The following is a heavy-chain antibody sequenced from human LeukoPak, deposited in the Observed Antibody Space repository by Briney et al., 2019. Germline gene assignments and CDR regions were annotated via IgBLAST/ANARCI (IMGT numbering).Heavy chain of an antibody. Sequence: GESLRISCKGSGYTFSDYWITWVRQMPGKGLEWGGKIDPSDSDTRYSPSFQGHVTISIDKSITTASLQWSSLKASDTAMYYCGWPVTYCSGGKFRSYGMDVWAKGTTVIVSS. J-gene: IGHJ6*04. CDR2: IDPSDSDT. CDR1: GYTFSDYW. D-gene: IGHD2-15*01. CDR3: GWPVTYCSGGKFRSYGMDV. V-gene: IGHV5-10-1*01.